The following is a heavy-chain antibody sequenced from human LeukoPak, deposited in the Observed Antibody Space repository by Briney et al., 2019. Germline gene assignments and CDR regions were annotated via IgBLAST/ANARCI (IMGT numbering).Heavy chain of an antibody. CDR3: ATTIAVAGTILDDAFDI. D-gene: IGHD6-19*01. CDR2: IYSGGST. J-gene: IGHJ3*02. Sequence: GGSLRLSCAASGFTVSSNYMSWVRQAPGKGLEWVSVIYSGGSTYYADSVKGRFTISRDNSKNTLYLRMNSLRAEDTAVYYCATTIAVAGTILDDAFDIWGQGTMVTVSS. V-gene: IGHV3-53*01. CDR1: GFTVSSNY.